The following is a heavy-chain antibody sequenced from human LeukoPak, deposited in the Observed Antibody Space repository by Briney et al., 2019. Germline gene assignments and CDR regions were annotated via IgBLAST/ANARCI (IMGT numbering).Heavy chain of an antibody. CDR3: ARGDFWSGSPAY. J-gene: IGHJ4*02. V-gene: IGHV4-59*13. D-gene: IGHD3-3*01. CDR2: VSYSGLT. Sequence: SETLSLTCTVSGGSISRLYWNWLRHPPGGGLEWIGYVSYSGLTYYNPSLKSRVTISVDTSKNQFSLMLHSVTAADTAFYYCARGDFWSGSPAYWGQGMLVAVSS. CDR1: GGSISRLY.